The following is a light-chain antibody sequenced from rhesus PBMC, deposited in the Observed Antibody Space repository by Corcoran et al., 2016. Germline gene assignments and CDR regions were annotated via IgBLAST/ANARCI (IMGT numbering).Light chain of an antibody. Sequence: DIQMTQSPSSLSASVGDRVTITCRASQGIHNDLAWYQPKPGENTKLLIYEASRLKIGIPSRFSGSGSGTDFTLTISSLQSEDFATYYCQHYYSTPFAFGPGTKLDIK. V-gene: IGKV1S17*01. CDR1: QGIHND. J-gene: IGKJ3*01. CDR2: EAS. CDR3: QHYYSTPFA.